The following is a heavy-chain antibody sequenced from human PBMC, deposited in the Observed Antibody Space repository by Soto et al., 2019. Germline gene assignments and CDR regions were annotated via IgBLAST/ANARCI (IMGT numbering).Heavy chain of an antibody. CDR2: INPKTGGT. J-gene: IGHJ5*02. Sequence: DSVKLSCKASGYTFTDYYMHWVRQAPGQGLEWMGWINPKTGGTNYVQKFQGRVTMTRDTSITTAYMELSRLRSEDTAVYYCAADRDERAGFDPWGQGTLVTVSS. CDR3: AADRDERAGFDP. V-gene: IGHV1-2*02. CDR1: GYTFTDYY. D-gene: IGHD1-1*01.